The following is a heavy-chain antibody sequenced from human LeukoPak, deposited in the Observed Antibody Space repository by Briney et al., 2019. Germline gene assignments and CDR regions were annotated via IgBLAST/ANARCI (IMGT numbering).Heavy chain of an antibody. D-gene: IGHD5-18*01. CDR1: GGTFSSSA. Sequence: ASVKVSCKTSGGTFSSSAITWVRQAPGQGLEWMGRIIPVLNITTYAQKFQGSVTITADTSTSTVYMERSILRSEETAVYYCARDQGLTAPPPYGLDVWGQGTTVIVSS. CDR3: ARDQGLTAPPPYGLDV. CDR2: IIPVLNIT. J-gene: IGHJ6*02. V-gene: IGHV1-69*04.